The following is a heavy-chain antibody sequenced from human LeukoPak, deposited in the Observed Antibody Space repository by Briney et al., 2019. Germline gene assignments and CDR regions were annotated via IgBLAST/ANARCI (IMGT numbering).Heavy chain of an antibody. J-gene: IGHJ6*04. CDR1: GYTFTSYG. CDR2: ISAYNGNT. Sequence: ASVKVSCKASGYTFTSYGISWVRQAPGQGLEWMGWISAYNGNTNYAQKLQGRVTMTTDTSTSTAYMELRSLRSDDTAVYYCARDPYYYDSSAYLIMDVWGKGTTVTVSS. CDR3: ARDPYYYDSSAYLIMDV. V-gene: IGHV1-18*01. D-gene: IGHD3-22*01.